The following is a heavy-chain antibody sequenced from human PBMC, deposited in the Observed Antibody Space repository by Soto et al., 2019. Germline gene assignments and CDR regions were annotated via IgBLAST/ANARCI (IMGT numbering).Heavy chain of an antibody. Sequence: GGSLRLSCAASGFTFSSYAMHWVRQAPGKGLEWVAVISYDGSNKYYADSVKGRFTISRDNSKNTLYLQMNSLRAEDTAVYYCARWGAAAARGSYGMDVWGQGTTVTVSS. CDR2: ISYDGSNK. CDR3: ARWGAAAARGSYGMDV. J-gene: IGHJ6*02. D-gene: IGHD6-13*01. CDR1: GFTFSSYA. V-gene: IGHV3-30-3*01.